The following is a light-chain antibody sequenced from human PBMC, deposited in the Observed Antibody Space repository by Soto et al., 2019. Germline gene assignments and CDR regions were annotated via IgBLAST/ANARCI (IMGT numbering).Light chain of an antibody. CDR1: RSDVGGYNY. J-gene: IGLJ3*02. V-gene: IGLV2-14*01. CDR2: EVN. Sequence: QSALTQPASVSGSPGQSITISCTGTRSDVGGYNYVSWYQQHPGKAPKLMIFEVNNRPSGVSNRFSGSKSGNTASLTISGLQAEDEADYYCSSFTSTNIWVFGGGTKLTVL. CDR3: SSFTSTNIWV.